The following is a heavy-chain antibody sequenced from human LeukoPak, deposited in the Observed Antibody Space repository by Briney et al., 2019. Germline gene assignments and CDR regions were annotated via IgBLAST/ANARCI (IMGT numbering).Heavy chain of an antibody. J-gene: IGHJ4*02. CDR3: ARGGTTYYDFWSGYSKEDYFDY. Sequence: GGSLRLSCAASGFTFSSYGMHWVRQAPGKGLEWVAFIRYDGSNKYYADSVKGRFTISRDNSKNTLYLQMNSLRAEDTAVYYCARGGTTYYDFWSGYSKEDYFDYWGQGTLVTVSS. CDR2: IRYDGSNK. CDR1: GFTFSSYG. D-gene: IGHD3-3*01. V-gene: IGHV3-30*02.